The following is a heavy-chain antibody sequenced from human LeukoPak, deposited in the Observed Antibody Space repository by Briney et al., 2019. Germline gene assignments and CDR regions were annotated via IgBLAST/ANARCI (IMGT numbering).Heavy chain of an antibody. D-gene: IGHD2-15*01. J-gene: IGHJ4*02. CDR1: GGSISSFY. Sequence: SETLSLTCTVSGGSISSFYWSWIRQPAGKGLEWIGRIYSSGNTNYNPSLKSRVTMSVDTSKNQFSLKLSSVTTADTAVYYCAREVVIAATYDYWGQGTLVTVSS. CDR2: IYSSGNT. V-gene: IGHV4-4*07. CDR3: AREVVIAATYDY.